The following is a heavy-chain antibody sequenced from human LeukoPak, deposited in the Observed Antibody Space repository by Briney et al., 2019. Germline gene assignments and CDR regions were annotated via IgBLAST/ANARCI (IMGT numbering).Heavy chain of an antibody. J-gene: IGHJ4*02. V-gene: IGHV1-2*06. CDR2: INPNSGGT. Sequence: GASVKVSCKASGYTFTGYYMHWVRQAPGQGLEWMGRINPNSGGTNYAQKLQGRVTTTRDTSISTAYMERSRLRSDDTAVYYCARVGAEMATINYWGQGTLVTVSS. D-gene: IGHD5-24*01. CDR1: GYTFTGYY. CDR3: ARVGAEMATINY.